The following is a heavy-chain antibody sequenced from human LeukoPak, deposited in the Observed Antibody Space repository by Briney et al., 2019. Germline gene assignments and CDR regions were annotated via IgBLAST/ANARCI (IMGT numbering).Heavy chain of an antibody. V-gene: IGHV3-7*01. CDR3: ARSAGQWRGLDY. D-gene: IGHD1-1*01. Sequence: GASLTLYCSASGLTVGNNWMSWLRQAQGKGLEWVANMKEDGSEKYYVDSVLGRFTISRDNAKNSLFLQMSSLRVEDTALYYCARSAGQWRGLDYWGQGNLVTVSS. J-gene: IGHJ4*02. CDR2: MKEDGSEK. CDR1: GLTVGNNW.